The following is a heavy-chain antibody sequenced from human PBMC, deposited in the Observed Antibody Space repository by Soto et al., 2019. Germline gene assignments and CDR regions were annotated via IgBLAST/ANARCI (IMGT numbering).Heavy chain of an antibody. V-gene: IGHV3-30*09. J-gene: IGHJ6*02. CDR3: AKDPSASSNSSHAMDV. Sequence: QEQLVESGGGVVQPGRPLRLSCAASEFTFSPYPMHWVRQAPGKGLEWVAVISFDGATKYYADSVKGRFAISRDNSMNTLYLQMNSLRTEATAVYYCAKDPSASSNSSHAMDVWGPGTTVTVSS. CDR1: EFTFSPYP. CDR2: ISFDGATK. D-gene: IGHD6-6*01.